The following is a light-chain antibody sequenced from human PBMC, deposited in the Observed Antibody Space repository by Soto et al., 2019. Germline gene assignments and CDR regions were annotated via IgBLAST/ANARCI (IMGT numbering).Light chain of an antibody. V-gene: IGKV1-39*01. CDR1: QTISTY. J-gene: IGKJ1*01. CDR2: AAY. CDR3: QQYGT. Sequence: DIQMTQSPSSLSASVGDRVTITCRASQTISTYLNWYQQKPGKAPKLLIYAAYSLQSGVPSRFSGRGSGTEFTLTISSLQPDDFATYYCQQYGTFGQGTKVDIK.